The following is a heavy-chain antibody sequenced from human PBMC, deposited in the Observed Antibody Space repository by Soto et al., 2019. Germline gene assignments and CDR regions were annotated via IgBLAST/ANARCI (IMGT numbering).Heavy chain of an antibody. D-gene: IGHD2-2*01. Sequence: SGPTLVNPTHTLTLTCTCSGVSLSRSERAVGWIRQPPGKALEWLALIYWDDDKRYSPPLNNRLTITKDTSKNQVVLMMTNICGGRRLRYYSAHRYAWVRSPIEAFDVCGHGTTVTVSS. CDR2: IYWDDDK. CDR3: AHRYAWVRSPIEAFDV. V-gene: IGHV2-5*02. CDR1: GVSLSRSERA. J-gene: IGHJ3*01.